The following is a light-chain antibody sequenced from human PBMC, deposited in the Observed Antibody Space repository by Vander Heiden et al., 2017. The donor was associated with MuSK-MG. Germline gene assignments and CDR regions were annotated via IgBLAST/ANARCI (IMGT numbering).Light chain of an antibody. CDR1: QSVSSY. V-gene: IGKV3-11*01. CDR3: QQRGAWPIT. J-gene: IGKJ5*01. Sequence: VFSQSPATLSLSPGERVTLSCRASQSVSSYFAWYQLKFGQAPRLLIYDLSNRATGTPARFSGSGSGTDFTLTISSLAPEDAAVYYCQQRGAWPITFGQGTRLEIK. CDR2: DLS.